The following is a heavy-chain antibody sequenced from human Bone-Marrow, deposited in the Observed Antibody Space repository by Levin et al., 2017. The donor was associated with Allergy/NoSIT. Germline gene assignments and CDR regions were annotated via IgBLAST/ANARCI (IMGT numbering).Heavy chain of an antibody. CDR3: ARKRAAGEFAY. D-gene: IGHD6-13*01. J-gene: IGHJ4*02. Sequence: LSLTCAAAGFTFSSYAMSWVRQAPGKGLEWVAVISGSSTYYADSVEGRFTISRDNSKNTLYLQMNSLRAEDTAVYFCARKRAAGEFAYWGQGTLVTVSS. CDR1: GFTFSSYA. CDR2: ISGSST. V-gene: IGHV3-23*01.